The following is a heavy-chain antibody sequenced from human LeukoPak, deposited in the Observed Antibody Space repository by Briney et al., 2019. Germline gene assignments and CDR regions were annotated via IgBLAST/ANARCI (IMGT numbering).Heavy chain of an antibody. CDR2: IYSGGST. V-gene: IGHV3-53*01. J-gene: IGHJ6*02. D-gene: IGHD3-22*01. CDR1: GFTVSSNY. Sequence: GGSLRLSCAASGFTVSSNYMIWVRQAPGKGLEWVSVIYSGGSTYYADSVKGRFTISRDNSKNTLYLQMNSLRAEDTAVYYCARDGLEIYYDTAYYYYYGMDVWGQGTTVTVSS. CDR3: ARDGLEIYYDTAYYYYYGMDV.